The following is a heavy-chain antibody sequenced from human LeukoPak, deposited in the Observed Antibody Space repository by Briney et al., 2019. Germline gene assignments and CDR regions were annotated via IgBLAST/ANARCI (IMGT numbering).Heavy chain of an antibody. CDR1: GGSISSSSYY. CDR3: ARDRGQRGYSGYDRYYFDY. V-gene: IGHV4-39*07. Sequence: SETLSLTCTVSGGSISSSSYYWGWIRQPPGKGLEWIGSIYYSGSTYYNPSLKSRVTISVDTSKNQFSLKLSSVTAADTAVYYCARDRGQRGYSGYDRYYFDYWGQGTLVTVSS. J-gene: IGHJ4*02. D-gene: IGHD5-12*01. CDR2: IYYSGST.